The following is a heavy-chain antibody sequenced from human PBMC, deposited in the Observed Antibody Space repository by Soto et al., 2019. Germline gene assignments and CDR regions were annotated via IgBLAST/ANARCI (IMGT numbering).Heavy chain of an antibody. CDR2: IYYSGST. D-gene: IGHD3-3*01. CDR1: GGSISSGGYY. Sequence: SETLSLTCTVSGGSISSGGYYWSWIRQHPGKGLEWIGYIYYSGSTYYNPSLKSRVTISVDTSKNQFSLKLSSVTAADTAVYYCARGVGHPHTIFGVVINFDYWGQRTLVTVSS. V-gene: IGHV4-31*03. J-gene: IGHJ4*02. CDR3: ARGVGHPHTIFGVVINFDY.